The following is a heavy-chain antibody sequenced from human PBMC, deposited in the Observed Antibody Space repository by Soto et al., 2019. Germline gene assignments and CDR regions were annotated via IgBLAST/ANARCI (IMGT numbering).Heavy chain of an antibody. Sequence: QVQLVESGGGVVQPGRSLRLSCAASGFPFSIYAMHWVRQAPGKGLEWVAVVSNDGRNKNYADSVKGRFTISRDSSQNTMYLQMNSLRVEDTAVYYCARDRDGYNFHYFDYWGQGTLVTVSS. J-gene: IGHJ4*02. CDR1: GFPFSIYA. CDR3: ARDRDGYNFHYFDY. V-gene: IGHV3-30*04. CDR2: VSNDGRNK. D-gene: IGHD5-12*01.